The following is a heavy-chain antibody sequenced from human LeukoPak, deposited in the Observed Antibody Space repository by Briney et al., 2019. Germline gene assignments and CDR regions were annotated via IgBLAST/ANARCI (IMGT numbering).Heavy chain of an antibody. D-gene: IGHD6-19*01. CDR2: IVVGSGNT. CDR3: AADRSGWFYFDY. CDR1: GFTFTSSA. Sequence: TSVKVSCKASGFTFTSSAVQWVRQARGQRLEWIGWIVVGSGNTNYAQKFQERVTITRDMSTSTAYMELSSLRSKDTAVYYCAADRSGWFYFDYWGQGTLVTVSS. V-gene: IGHV1-58*01. J-gene: IGHJ4*02.